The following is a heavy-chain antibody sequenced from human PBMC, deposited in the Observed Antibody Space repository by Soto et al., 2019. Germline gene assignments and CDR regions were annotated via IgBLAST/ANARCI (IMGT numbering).Heavy chain of an antibody. CDR1: GYTFTSYG. Sequence: ASVKVSCKASGYTFTSYGISWVRQAPGQGLEWMGWISAYNGNTNYAQKLQGRVTMTTDTSTSTAYMELRSLRSDDTAVYYCARDHIGGQWLPREDYWGQGTLVTVSS. CDR2: ISAYNGNT. D-gene: IGHD6-19*01. J-gene: IGHJ4*02. V-gene: IGHV1-18*01. CDR3: ARDHIGGQWLPREDY.